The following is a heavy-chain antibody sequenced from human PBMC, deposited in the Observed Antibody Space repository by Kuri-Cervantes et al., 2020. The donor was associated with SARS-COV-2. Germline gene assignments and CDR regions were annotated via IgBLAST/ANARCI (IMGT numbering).Heavy chain of an antibody. CDR1: GEPFSGYY. V-gene: IGHV4-34*01. Sequence: SQTLSLTCAFYGEPFSGYYWTWIRQSPGKGLEWIGEVNHRGDTNYNPFLMGRVIISVDTSNSQFSLRLTSVTTADTAVYHCARAYGFLRYIYYMDVWGKGTTVTVSS. D-gene: IGHD3-9*01. J-gene: IGHJ6*04. CDR2: VNHRGDT. CDR3: ARAYGFLRYIYYMDV.